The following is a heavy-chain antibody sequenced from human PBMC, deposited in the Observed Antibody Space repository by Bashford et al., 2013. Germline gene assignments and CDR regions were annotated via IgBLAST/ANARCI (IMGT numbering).Heavy chain of an antibody. D-gene: IGHD4-17*01. V-gene: IGHV1-2*02. CDR2: INPNSGGT. Sequence: WVRQAPGQGLEWMGWINPNSGGTNYAQKFQGRVTMTRDTSISTAYMELSRLRSDDTAVYYCARPINYGDYEFDYWGQGTLVTVSS. J-gene: IGHJ4*02. CDR3: ARPINYGDYEFDY.